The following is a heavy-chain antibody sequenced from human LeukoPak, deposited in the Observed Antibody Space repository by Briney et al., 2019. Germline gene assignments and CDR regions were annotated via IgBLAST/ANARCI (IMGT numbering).Heavy chain of an antibody. Sequence: GESLKISCKGSGYSFTSYWIGWVRQMPGKGLEWMGIIYPGDSDTRYSPSFQGQVTISADKSISTAYLQWSSLKASDTAMYYCARQLGIFGVDDAFDIWGQGTMVTVSS. J-gene: IGHJ3*02. D-gene: IGHD3-3*01. CDR3: ARQLGIFGVDDAFDI. CDR2: IYPGDSDT. V-gene: IGHV5-51*01. CDR1: GYSFTSYW.